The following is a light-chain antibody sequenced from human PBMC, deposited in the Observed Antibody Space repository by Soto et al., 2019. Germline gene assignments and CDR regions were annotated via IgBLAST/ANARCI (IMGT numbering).Light chain of an antibody. CDR1: SSNIGAGYA. Sequence: QSALTQPPSVSGAPGQRITISCTGSSSNIGAGYAVHWYQHLPGTAHKLLIFDNNNRPSGVPDRFSGSKSGTSASLAITGLEAEYEADYYCQSFDSSLSVVVFGGGTKLTVL. J-gene: IGLJ2*01. CDR3: QSFDSSLSVVV. V-gene: IGLV1-40*01. CDR2: DNN.